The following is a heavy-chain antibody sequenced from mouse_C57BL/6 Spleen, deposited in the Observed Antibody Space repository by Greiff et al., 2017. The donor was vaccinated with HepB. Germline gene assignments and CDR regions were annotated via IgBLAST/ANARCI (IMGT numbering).Heavy chain of an antibody. Sequence: QVQLKESGPELVKPGASVKISCKASGYAFSSSWMNWVKQRPGKGLEWIGRIYPGDGDTNYNGKFKGKATLTADKSSSTAYMQLSSLTSEDSAVYFCARRGGYYGSSVDFDVWGTGTTVTVSS. CDR2: IYPGDGDT. CDR3: ARRGGYYGSSVDFDV. D-gene: IGHD1-1*01. CDR1: GYAFSSSW. V-gene: IGHV1-82*01. J-gene: IGHJ1*03.